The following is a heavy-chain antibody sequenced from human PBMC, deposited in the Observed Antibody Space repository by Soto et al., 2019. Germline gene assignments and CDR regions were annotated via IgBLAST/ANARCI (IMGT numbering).Heavy chain of an antibody. Sequence: EVQLVESGGGLVKTGGSLGLSCAGSGFTLTNAWMSWVRQAPGKGLEWIGRIQSKADGGTAEYAAPVKGRFTISRDESKDTLLLQMTSLKAEDTAVYFCARTNNGKQDHWGQGTLVTVSP. J-gene: IGHJ1*01. CDR2: IQSKADGGTA. CDR1: GFTLTNAW. CDR3: ARTNNGKQDH. D-gene: IGHD2-15*01. V-gene: IGHV3-15*01.